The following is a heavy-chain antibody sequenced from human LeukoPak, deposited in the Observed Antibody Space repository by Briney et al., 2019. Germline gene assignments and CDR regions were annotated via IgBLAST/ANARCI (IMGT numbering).Heavy chain of an antibody. Sequence: GGSLRLSCAASGFTFSSYAMSWVRQAPGKGLEWVSAISGSGGSTYYSDSVKGRFTISRDNSKNTLYMQMNSLRAEDTAVYYGAKDGKTNLSAQCLVLLNNDGLDYWGQGTLVTVSS. CDR1: GFTFSSYA. CDR2: ISGSGGST. V-gene: IGHV3-23*01. D-gene: IGHD6-19*01. CDR3: AKDGKTNLSAQCLVLLNNDGLDY. J-gene: IGHJ4*02.